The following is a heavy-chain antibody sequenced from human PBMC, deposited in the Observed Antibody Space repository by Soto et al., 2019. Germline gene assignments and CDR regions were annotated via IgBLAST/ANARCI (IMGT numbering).Heavy chain of an antibody. Sequence: QVQLVQSGAEVKKPESSVKVSCKASGGTFSSYAISWVRQAPGQGLEWMGGIIPIFGTANYAQKFQGRVTITADESTSTAYMELSSLRSEDTAVYYCARTITMVRGVPFPFDYWCQGTLVTVSS. CDR3: ARTITMVRGVPFPFDY. V-gene: IGHV1-69*01. CDR2: IIPIFGTA. CDR1: GGTFSSYA. D-gene: IGHD3-10*01. J-gene: IGHJ4*02.